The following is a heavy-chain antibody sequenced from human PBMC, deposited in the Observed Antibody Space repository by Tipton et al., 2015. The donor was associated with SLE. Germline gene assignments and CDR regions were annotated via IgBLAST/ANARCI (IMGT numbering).Heavy chain of an antibody. CDR1: LYSIGSGFY. CDR2: MHHNGST. V-gene: IGHV4-38-2*02. CDR3: ARVQAYEGFDP. J-gene: IGHJ5*02. D-gene: IGHD3-16*01. Sequence: LRLSCTVSLYSIGSGFYLDWVRQAPGKGLEWVATMHHNGSTYYNPSLKSRVTISVDTSKNQFSLKLSSVTAADTAVYYCARVQAYEGFDPWGQGTLVTVSS.